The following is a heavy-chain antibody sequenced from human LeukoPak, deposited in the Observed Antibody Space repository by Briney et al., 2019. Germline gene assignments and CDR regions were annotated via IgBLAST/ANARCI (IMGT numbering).Heavy chain of an antibody. CDR2: INPNSADT. CDR3: ARPLTGTSWYYFDY. CDR1: GYTFTGYY. J-gene: IGHJ4*02. D-gene: IGHD1-7*01. V-gene: IGHV1-2*02. Sequence: ASVKVSCKASGYTFTGYYMHWARQAPGQGLEWMGWINPNSADTSYAQKFRGRVIMTRDTSINTAYVVLSGLKSDDTAVYYCARPLTGTSWYYFDYWGQGTLVTVSS.